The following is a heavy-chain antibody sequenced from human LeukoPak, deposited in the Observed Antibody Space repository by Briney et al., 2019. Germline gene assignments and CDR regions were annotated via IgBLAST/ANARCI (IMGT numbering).Heavy chain of an antibody. V-gene: IGHV1-69*06. CDR1: GGTSSSYA. CDR2: IIPIFGTA. D-gene: IGHD4-17*01. Sequence: SVKVSCKASGGTSSSYAISWVRQAPGQGLEWMGGIIPIFGTANYAQKFQGRVTITADKSTSTAYMELSSLRSEDTAVYYCARGRSAVTTPSHFDYWGQGTLVTVSS. CDR3: ARGRSAVTTPSHFDY. J-gene: IGHJ4*02.